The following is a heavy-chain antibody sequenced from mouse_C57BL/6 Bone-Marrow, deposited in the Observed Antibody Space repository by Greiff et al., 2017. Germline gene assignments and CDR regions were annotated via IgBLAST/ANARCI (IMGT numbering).Heavy chain of an antibody. J-gene: IGHJ4*01. D-gene: IGHD2-5*01. V-gene: IGHV5-4*01. CDR1: GFTFSSYA. CDR2: ISDGGSYT. CDR3: ARDHSNYYDMDD. Sequence: EVQVVESGGGLVKPGGSLKLSCAASGFTFSSYAMSWVRQTPEKRLEWVATISDGGSYTYYPDNVKGRFTISRDNAKNNLYLQMSHLQSEDTAMYYCARDHSNYYDMDDWGQGTSVTVSS.